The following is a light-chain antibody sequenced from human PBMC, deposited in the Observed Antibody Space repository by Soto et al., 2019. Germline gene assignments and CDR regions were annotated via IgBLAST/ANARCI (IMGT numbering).Light chain of an antibody. J-gene: IGKJ4*01. V-gene: IGKV1-9*01. Sequence: DIQVTQSPSVLSASVGDTVTIPCRASQALSNYLAWYQQKPGKAPDLLIFSASTLQSGVPSRFSGSGSETEFSLTIRALQPEDFATYYCQQLSRYPLTFGGGTKVDIK. CDR1: QALSNY. CDR3: QQLSRYPLT. CDR2: SAS.